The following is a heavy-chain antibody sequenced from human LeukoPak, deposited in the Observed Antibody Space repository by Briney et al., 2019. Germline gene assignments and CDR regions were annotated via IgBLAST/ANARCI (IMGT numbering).Heavy chain of an antibody. D-gene: IGHD3-10*01. CDR3: ARHSGSGSYYNVPDY. CDR1: RGSISSYY. J-gene: IGHJ4*02. Sequence: PSETLSLTCTVSRGSISSYYWNWIRQSPGKGLEWIGYIDNTAKITTNPSLRSRVTISVDTPKNQFSLKLSSVTAADTAVYYCARHSGSGSYYNVPDYWGQGTLVTVSS. V-gene: IGHV4-59*08. CDR2: IDNTAKI.